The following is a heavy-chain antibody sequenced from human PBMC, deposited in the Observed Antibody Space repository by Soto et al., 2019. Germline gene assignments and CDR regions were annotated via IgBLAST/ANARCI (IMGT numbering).Heavy chain of an antibody. Sequence: ASVKVSCKASGYTFTSYYMHWVRQAPGQGLEWMGIINPSGGSTSYAQKFQGRVTMTRDTSTSTVYMELSSLRSEDTAVYYCARDKAIAAAGQIYYYYYYYMDVWGKGTTVTVSS. D-gene: IGHD6-13*01. J-gene: IGHJ6*03. CDR1: GYTFTSYY. CDR2: INPSGGST. CDR3: ARDKAIAAAGQIYYYYYYYMDV. V-gene: IGHV1-46*03.